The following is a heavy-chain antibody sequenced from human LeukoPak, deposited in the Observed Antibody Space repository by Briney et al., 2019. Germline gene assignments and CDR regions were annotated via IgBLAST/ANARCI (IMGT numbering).Heavy chain of an antibody. V-gene: IGHV3-23*01. CDR3: AKSSTAWHGRNIDT. CDR1: GFTASSNY. Sequence: TGGSLRLSCVASGFTASSNYMSWVRQAPGKGLEWVSSISGTDGSTYYADSVKGRFTISRDISKNTLYLQMNGLRAEDTAVHFCAKSSTAWHGRNIDTWGQGTLVTVSS. J-gene: IGHJ5*02. D-gene: IGHD6-13*01. CDR2: ISGTDGST.